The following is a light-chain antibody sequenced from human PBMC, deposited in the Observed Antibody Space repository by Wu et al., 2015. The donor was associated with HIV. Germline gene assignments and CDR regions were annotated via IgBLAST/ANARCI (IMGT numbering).Light chain of an antibody. Sequence: EIVLTQSPGTLSLSPGERATLSCRASQNINIKLAWYQQKPGQAPRLLIYGASTRATDIPARFSGRGSGTEFTLTISSTQSEDFAVYYCQQYDNWPPWTFGQGTKVEIK. J-gene: IGKJ1*01. CDR2: GAS. V-gene: IGKV3-15*01. CDR1: QNINIK. CDR3: QQYDNWPPWT.